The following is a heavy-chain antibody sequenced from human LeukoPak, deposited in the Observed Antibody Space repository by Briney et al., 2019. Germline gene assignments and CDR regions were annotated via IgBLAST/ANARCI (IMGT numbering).Heavy chain of an antibody. CDR2: SYYTGST. J-gene: IGHJ4*02. CDR1: GGSISSYY. D-gene: IGHD5-18*01. V-gene: IGHV4-59*08. CDR3: ATSRSGYSYADY. Sequence: ASETLSLTCTVSGGSISSYYWSWIWQPPGKGLEWIGYSYYTGSTNYNPSLKSRATISVDTSKNQFSLNLRSVTAADTAMYYCATSRSGYSYADYSGQGTLVTVSS.